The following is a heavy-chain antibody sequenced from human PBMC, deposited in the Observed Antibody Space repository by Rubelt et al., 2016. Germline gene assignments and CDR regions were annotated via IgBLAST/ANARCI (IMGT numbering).Heavy chain of an antibody. CDR1: TFTGYY. CDR3: ARGPTAAPYYFDY. V-gene: IGHV1-2*02. Sequence: TFTGYYLHWVRQAPGQGLEWMGWINPNSGGTNYAQKFQGRVTMTRDTSISTAYMELSRLTSDDTAVYYCARGPTAAPYYFDYWGQGTLVTVSS. CDR2: INPNSGGT. J-gene: IGHJ4*02. D-gene: IGHD6-13*01.